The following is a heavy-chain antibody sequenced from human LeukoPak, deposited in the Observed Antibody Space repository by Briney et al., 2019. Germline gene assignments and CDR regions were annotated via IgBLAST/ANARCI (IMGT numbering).Heavy chain of an antibody. CDR1: GGTFSSYA. J-gene: IGHJ4*02. CDR3: AREPTYYYDSSGYSLYYFDY. D-gene: IGHD3-22*01. Sequence: SVTVSFTASGGTFSSYAISWVRQAPGQGLEWMGGIIPIFGTANYAQKFQGRVTITADESTSTAYMELSSLRSEDTAVYYCAREPTYYYDSSGYSLYYFDYWGQGTLVTVSS. CDR2: IIPIFGTA. V-gene: IGHV1-69*13.